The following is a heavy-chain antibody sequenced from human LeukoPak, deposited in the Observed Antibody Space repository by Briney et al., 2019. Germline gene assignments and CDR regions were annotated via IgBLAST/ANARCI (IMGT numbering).Heavy chain of an antibody. CDR3: AKEYDSGGYGAYFDY. J-gene: IGHJ4*02. V-gene: IGHV3-23*01. Sequence: GGSLRLSCAASGFTFSSYAMSWVRQAPGKGLEWVSGISGGGGSTYYADSVKGRFTISRDNSKNTLYLQMNSLGPEDTAVYYCAKEYDSGGYGAYFDYWGQGTLVTVSS. CDR1: GFTFSSYA. CDR2: ISGGGGST. D-gene: IGHD3-10*01.